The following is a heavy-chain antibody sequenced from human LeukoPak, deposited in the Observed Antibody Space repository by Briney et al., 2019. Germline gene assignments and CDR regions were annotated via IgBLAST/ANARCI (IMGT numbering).Heavy chain of an antibody. V-gene: IGHV3-23*01. CDR3: AKGAEIDH. CDR2: MTGPADTT. J-gene: IGHJ4*02. CDR1: GFNFNNFA. Sequence: GGTLRLSCAASGFNFNNFAMSWVRQAPGKGLEWLSAMTGPADTTYYAESVKGRFTISRDYSKSMVFLQMNSLRVEDTAIYYCAKGAEIDHWGQGTLVTVSS.